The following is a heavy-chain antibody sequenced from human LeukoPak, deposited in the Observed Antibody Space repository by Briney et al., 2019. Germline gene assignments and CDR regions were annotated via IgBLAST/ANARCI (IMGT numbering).Heavy chain of an antibody. CDR1: GGSISSGSYY. D-gene: IGHD4-23*01. J-gene: IGHJ5*02. CDR3: ARGHYGGGFDP. Sequence: SETLSLTCTVSGGSISSGSYYWSWIRQPAGKGLEWIGRIYTSGSTNYNPSLKSRVTISVDTSKNQFSLKLSSVTAADTAVYYCARGHYGGGFDPWGQGTLVTVSS. CDR2: IYTSGST. V-gene: IGHV4-61*02.